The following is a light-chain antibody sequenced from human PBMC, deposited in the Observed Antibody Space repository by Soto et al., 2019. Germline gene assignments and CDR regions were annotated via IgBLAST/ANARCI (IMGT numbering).Light chain of an antibody. CDR1: QSISNW. CDR3: QQYETYWT. Sequence: EIPMTQSPSSVSASVGDSVTLTCRASQSISNWLAWYQQKPGKAPKLLIYRASILESGVPSRFSGSGFGTGFALTISSLQPDDFATYYCQQYETYWTFGQGAKVDIK. CDR2: RAS. V-gene: IGKV1-5*03. J-gene: IGKJ1*01.